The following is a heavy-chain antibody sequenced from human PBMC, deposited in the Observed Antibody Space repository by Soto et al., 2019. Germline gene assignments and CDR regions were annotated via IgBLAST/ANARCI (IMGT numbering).Heavy chain of an antibody. D-gene: IGHD3-10*01. Sequence: GGSLRLSCAASGFAFHTHALSWVRQAPGKGLEWVASIKDSGAEKSYVDSVKGRFTISRDNPKNSVYLQMASLRAEDTAVYYCARDGVAPGLYFDYWGQGTPVTVSS. CDR1: GFAFHTHA. CDR2: IKDSGAEK. CDR3: ARDGVAPGLYFDY. V-gene: IGHV3-7*05. J-gene: IGHJ4*02.